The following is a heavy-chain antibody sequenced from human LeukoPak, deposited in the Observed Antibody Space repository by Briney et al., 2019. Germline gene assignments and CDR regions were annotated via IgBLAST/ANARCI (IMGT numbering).Heavy chain of an antibody. D-gene: IGHD1-26*01. V-gene: IGHV6-1*01. J-gene: IGHJ3*02. CDR3: ARGWGAFDI. CDR2: TCYRSKWYN. CDR1: GDRVSSNSAA. Sequence: SQTLSLTCAISGDRVSSNSAAWNWIRQSPTSGLEWLGRTCYRSKWYNDYAVSVKSRITINPVTLKNQFSLQLNSVTSEDTAVYYCARGWGAFDIWGQGTMVTVSS.